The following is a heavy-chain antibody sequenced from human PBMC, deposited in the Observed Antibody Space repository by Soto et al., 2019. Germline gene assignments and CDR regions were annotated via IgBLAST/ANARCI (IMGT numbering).Heavy chain of an antibody. CDR3: ARGNGYYETSGDFNS. D-gene: IGHD3-22*01. Sequence: QVQLQESGPRLVKPSETLSLTCTVSGYSISSGYYWGWIRQPPGKGLEWIGSAYHRGTSYYNPSLQSRFTISVDTSKNQFSLRLTSVTAADTAVYYCARGNGYYETSGDFNSWGQGALGTVPS. CDR1: GYSISSGYY. V-gene: IGHV4-38-2*02. CDR2: AYHRGTS. J-gene: IGHJ4*02.